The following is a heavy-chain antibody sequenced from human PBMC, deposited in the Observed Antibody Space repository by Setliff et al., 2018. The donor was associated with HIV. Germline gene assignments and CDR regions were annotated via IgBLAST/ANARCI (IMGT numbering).Heavy chain of an antibody. J-gene: IGHJ4*02. Sequence: KASETLSLTCVVYGGSFSGYYWSWIRQPPGKGLEWIGEINHSGSTNYNPSLKSRVTVSVDTSKNQFSLKLSSVTAADTAVYYCARGGYYPPFDHWGQGTLVTVSS. CDR3: ARGGYYPPFDH. CDR1: GGSFSGYY. CDR2: INHSGST. D-gene: IGHD3-3*01. V-gene: IGHV4-34*01.